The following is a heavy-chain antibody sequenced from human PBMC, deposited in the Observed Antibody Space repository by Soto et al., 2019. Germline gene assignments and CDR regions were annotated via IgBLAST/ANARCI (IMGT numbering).Heavy chain of an antibody. D-gene: IGHD6-19*01. J-gene: IGHJ4*02. CDR2: INHSGST. Sequence: PSETLSLTCAVYGGSFSGYYWSWIRQPPGKGLEWIGEINHSGSTNYNPSLKSRVTISVDTSKNQFSLKLSSVTAADTAVYYCARGGGIAARPRYSSGWFLGYFDYWGQGTMVTVYS. V-gene: IGHV4-34*01. CDR1: GGSFSGYY. CDR3: ARGGGIAARPRYSSGWFLGYFDY.